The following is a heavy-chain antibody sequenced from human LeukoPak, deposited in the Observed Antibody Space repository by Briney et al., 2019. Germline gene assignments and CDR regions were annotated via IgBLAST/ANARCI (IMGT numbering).Heavy chain of an antibody. Sequence: NPSETLSLTCTVSGGSISSYYWSWIRQPPGKGLEWIWYIYYSGSTNYNPSLKSRVTISVDTSKNQFSLKLSSVTAADTAVYYCARDPYMYYFDYWGQGTLVTVSS. CDR1: GGSISSYY. CDR3: ARDPYMYYFDY. D-gene: IGHD4-11*01. V-gene: IGHV4-59*01. CDR2: IYYSGST. J-gene: IGHJ4*02.